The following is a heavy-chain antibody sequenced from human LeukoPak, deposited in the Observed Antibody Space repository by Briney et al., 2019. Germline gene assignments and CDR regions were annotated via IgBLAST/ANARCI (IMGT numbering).Heavy chain of an antibody. CDR2: IYSGGNT. CDR3: ASGAGRGGADWEFDY. Sequence: GGSLRLSCGVSGFILSRNYISWVRQAPGKGLEWVSGIYSGGNTDYADSVRGRFTISRDISKNTAYLQMNSLRSEDTAVYHCASGAGRGGADWEFDYWGQGTLVTVSS. D-gene: IGHD2-21*02. V-gene: IGHV3-66*01. J-gene: IGHJ4*02. CDR1: GFILSRNY.